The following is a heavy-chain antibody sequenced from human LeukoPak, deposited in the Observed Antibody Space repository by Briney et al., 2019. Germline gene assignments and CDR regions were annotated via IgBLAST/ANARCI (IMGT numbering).Heavy chain of an antibody. Sequence: SETLSLTCTVSGGSISSSSYYWGWIRQPPGKGLEWIGSIYYSGSTNYNPSLKSRVTISVDTSKNQFSLKLSSVTAADTAVYYCAIGYSSSWYYYYGMDVWGQGTTVTVSS. V-gene: IGHV4-39*07. J-gene: IGHJ6*02. D-gene: IGHD6-13*01. CDR2: IYYSGST. CDR1: GGSISSSSYY. CDR3: AIGYSSSWYYYYGMDV.